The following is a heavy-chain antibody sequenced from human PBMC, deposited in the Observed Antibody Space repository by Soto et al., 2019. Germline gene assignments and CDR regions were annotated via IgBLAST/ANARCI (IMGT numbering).Heavy chain of an antibody. J-gene: IGHJ4*02. CDR2: IYYSGST. Sequence: SETLSLTCTVSGGSITGYYWSWIRQPPGKGLERISYIYYSGSTKYNPSLQSRVTISVDTSKNQFALKLSSVTAADTAVYYCARLGNGSGGDTYGSRFIDDYWGQGTLVTVSS. D-gene: IGHD5-18*01. CDR1: GGSITGYY. V-gene: IGHV4-59*08. CDR3: ARLGNGSGGDTYGSRFIDDY.